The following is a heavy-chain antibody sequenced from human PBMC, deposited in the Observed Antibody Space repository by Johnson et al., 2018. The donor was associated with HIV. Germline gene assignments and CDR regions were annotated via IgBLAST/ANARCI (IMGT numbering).Heavy chain of an antibody. CDR2: IRYDGSNK. D-gene: IGHD3-16*01. CDR1: GFTFSSYG. V-gene: IGHV3-30*02. CDR3: ARDRGLWGILHGDAFYI. J-gene: IGHJ3*02. Sequence: QVQLVESGGGVVQPGGSLRLSCAASGFTFSSYGMYWVRQAPGKGLEWVAFIRYDGSNKYYADSVKCRFTISRDNSKSTLFLQMNSLRAEDTAVYYCARDRGLWGILHGDAFYIWGQGTTVTVSS.